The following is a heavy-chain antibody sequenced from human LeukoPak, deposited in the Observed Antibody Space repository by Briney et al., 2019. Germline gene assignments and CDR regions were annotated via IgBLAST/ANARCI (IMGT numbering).Heavy chain of an antibody. CDR3: ARTPDAFDI. V-gene: IGHV3-33*01. Sequence: PGGSLRLSCAASGFTFSSFGMHWVRQAPGKGLEWVAVIWYDGGHKYYADSVKGRFSISRDNSKNTLYLQMSSLRAEDTAVYYCARTPDAFDIWGQGTLVTVSS. CDR1: GFTFSSFG. J-gene: IGHJ3*02. CDR2: IWYDGGHK.